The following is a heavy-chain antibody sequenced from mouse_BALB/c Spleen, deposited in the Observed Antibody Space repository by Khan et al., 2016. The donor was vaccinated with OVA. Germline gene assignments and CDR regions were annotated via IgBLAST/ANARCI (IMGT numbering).Heavy chain of an antibody. CDR3: ERGEISTGYFDY. V-gene: IGHV1-87*01. CDR1: GYTFTGYW. Sequence: QVQLQQSGTELARPGASVNLSCKASGYTFTGYWMQWVKQRPGQGLEWIGAIYPGGGNTRYTQKFKGKATLTADKSSSTAYLQLSSLASEDSAVYYCERGEISTGYFDYWGQGTTLTVSS. CDR2: IYPGGGNT. D-gene: IGHD1-1*01. J-gene: IGHJ2*01.